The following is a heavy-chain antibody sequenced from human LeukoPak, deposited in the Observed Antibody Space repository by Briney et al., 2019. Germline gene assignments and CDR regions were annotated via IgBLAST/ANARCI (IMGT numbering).Heavy chain of an antibody. V-gene: IGHV1-18*01. CDR2: ISAYNGNT. CDR1: GYTFTSYG. J-gene: IGHJ5*02. D-gene: IGHD6-13*01. Sequence: GASVKVSCKASGYTFTSYGISWVRQAPGQGLEWMGWISAYNGNTNYAQKLQGRVTMTTDTSTSTAYMELRSLRSDDTAVYYCARGSSRKYSSSWYRDNWFDPWGQGTLVTVSS. CDR3: ARGSSRKYSSSWYRDNWFDP.